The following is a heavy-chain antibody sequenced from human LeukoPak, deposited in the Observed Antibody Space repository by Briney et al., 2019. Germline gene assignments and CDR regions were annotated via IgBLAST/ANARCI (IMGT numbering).Heavy chain of an antibody. V-gene: IGHV3-21*04. J-gene: IGHJ4*02. CDR3: VRDRGTYRPIDY. CDR2: ISTTGTYI. Sequence: GGSLRLSCAASAFSLNTYNMNWVRQVPGKGLEWVSSISTTGTYIYYADSVKGRFTISRANAQNPLYLQMNSLRAEDTAIYYCVRDRGTYRPIDYWGEGTLVSVSS. D-gene: IGHD1-26*01. CDR1: AFSLNTYN.